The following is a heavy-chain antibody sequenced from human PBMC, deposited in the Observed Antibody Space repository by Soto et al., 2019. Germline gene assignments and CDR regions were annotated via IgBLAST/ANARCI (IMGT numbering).Heavy chain of an antibody. CDR2: IYYSGST. V-gene: IGHV4-31*03. D-gene: IGHD3-10*01. CDR1: GGSISSSGYF. J-gene: IGHJ5*02. CDR3: ARRAYGSGDGFDP. Sequence: SETLSLTCSVSGGSISSSGYFWTWIRQRPGMGLEWIGHIYYSGSTHYSTSLKSRVTIAIDASKNQFSLKLSSVTAADTAVYYCARRAYGSGDGFDPWGPGTLVTVSS.